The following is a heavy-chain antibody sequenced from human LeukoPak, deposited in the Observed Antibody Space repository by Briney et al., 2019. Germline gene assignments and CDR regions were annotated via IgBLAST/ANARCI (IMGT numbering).Heavy chain of an antibody. J-gene: IGHJ6*02. CDR3: ARGRNAITMARRHVGYYYGMDV. D-gene: IGHD3-10*01. CDR1: GFAFSSHA. Sequence: GESLRLSCAAPGFAFSSHAMTWVRQAPGKGLEWVGVISSDGSNTYYADSVKGRFTISRDNSKNTLYLQMNSLRAEDTAVYYCARGRNAITMARRHVGYYYGMDVWGQGTTVTVSS. V-gene: IGHV3-30*03. CDR2: ISSDGSNT.